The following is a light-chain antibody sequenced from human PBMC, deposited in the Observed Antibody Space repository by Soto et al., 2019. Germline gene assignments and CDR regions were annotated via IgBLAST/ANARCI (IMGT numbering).Light chain of an antibody. V-gene: IGLV1-40*03. Sequence: QAVVTQPPSVSGAPGQRVTISCTGSSSNIGAGYDVHWYQQLPGTAPKLLIYGNTNRPSGVPDRFSGSKSGASASLAISGLQSEDEADYYCAAWDDSLTGRVFGGGTKVTVL. CDR3: AAWDDSLTGRV. CDR1: SSNIGAGYD. CDR2: GNT. J-gene: IGLJ3*02.